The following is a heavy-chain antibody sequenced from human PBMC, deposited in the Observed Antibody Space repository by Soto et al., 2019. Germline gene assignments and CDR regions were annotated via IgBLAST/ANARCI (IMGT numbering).Heavy chain of an antibody. CDR3: AKEYSTSFDY. D-gene: IGHD6-6*01. V-gene: IGHV3-23*01. CDR1: GFSFSNYA. Sequence: GGSLRLSCAASGFSFSNYAMNWVRQAPGKGLEWVSAISAGGSNTNYADSVKGRFTISSDNSKNTLYLQMNGLRADDTAVYYCAKEYSTSFDYWGHGTPVTVSS. CDR2: ISAGGSNT. J-gene: IGHJ4*01.